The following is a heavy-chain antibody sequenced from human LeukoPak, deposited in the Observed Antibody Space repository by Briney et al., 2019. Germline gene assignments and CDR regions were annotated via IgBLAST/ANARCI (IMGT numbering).Heavy chain of an antibody. Sequence: QSGGSMRLSCAASGLAFSAYKMHWVRQAPRKGLVWVSRISTDGYTTDYADFVQGRFTASRDNTKNTWSLEMNSLRAEDTAVYYCVVSGSPGYWGQGTLVTVSS. CDR2: ISTDGYTT. J-gene: IGHJ4*02. CDR3: VVSGSPGY. CDR1: GLAFSAYK. V-gene: IGHV3-74*01. D-gene: IGHD2-15*01.